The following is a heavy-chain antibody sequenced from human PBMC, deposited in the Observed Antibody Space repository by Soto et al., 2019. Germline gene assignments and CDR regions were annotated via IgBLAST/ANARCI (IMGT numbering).Heavy chain of an antibody. D-gene: IGHD1-26*01. CDR1: GFTLSNAW. CDR3: TAPPPLRATHDY. Sequence: LRLSCAASGFTLSNAWMSWVRQAPGKGLEWVGRIKSKSDGGTTDYAAPVNGRFTISREDSKNTLYLQMNSLKTEDTAVYYCTAPPPLRATHDYCGQRALVTVSS. CDR2: IKSKSDGGTT. V-gene: IGHV3-15*01. J-gene: IGHJ4*02.